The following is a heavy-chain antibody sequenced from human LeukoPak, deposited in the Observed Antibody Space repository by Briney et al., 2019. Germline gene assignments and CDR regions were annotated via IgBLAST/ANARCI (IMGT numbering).Heavy chain of an antibody. D-gene: IGHD3-3*01. CDR2: IRYDGSNE. V-gene: IGHV3-30*02. CDR3: AKGGAYYDFWSGYLFDY. J-gene: IGHJ4*02. CDR1: GFTFSSYG. Sequence: GGSLRLSCAASGFTFSSYGMHWVRQAPGKGLEWVAFIRYDGSNEYYADSVKGRFTISRDNSKNTLYLQMNSLRAEDTAVYYCAKGGAYYDFWSGYLFDYWGQGTLVTVSS.